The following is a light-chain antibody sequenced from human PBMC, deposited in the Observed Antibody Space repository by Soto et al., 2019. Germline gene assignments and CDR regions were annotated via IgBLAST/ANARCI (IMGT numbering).Light chain of an antibody. Sequence: EIVLTQSPATLSLSPGEGATLSCRASQSVSIYLAWYQQKPDQAPRLLIYDASNRATGIPARFSGSGSGTDFTLTISSLEPEDFAVYYCQQRSNWPWTFGQGTKVDIK. V-gene: IGKV3-11*01. CDR2: DAS. J-gene: IGKJ1*01. CDR1: QSVSIY. CDR3: QQRSNWPWT.